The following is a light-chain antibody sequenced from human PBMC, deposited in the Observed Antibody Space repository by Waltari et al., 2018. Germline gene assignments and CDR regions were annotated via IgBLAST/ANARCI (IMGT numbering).Light chain of an antibody. J-gene: IGKJ2*01. V-gene: IGKV3-20*01. CDR2: GAA. Sequence: EIVLTQSPCTLSLSPGERATLSCRASQSVSSSYFAWYQQKPGQAPRLLIYGAASRATGIPDRFSGSGSGTDFTLTISRLEPEDFAVYYCQQYGSTFGQGTKLEIK. CDR3: QQYGST. CDR1: QSVSSSY.